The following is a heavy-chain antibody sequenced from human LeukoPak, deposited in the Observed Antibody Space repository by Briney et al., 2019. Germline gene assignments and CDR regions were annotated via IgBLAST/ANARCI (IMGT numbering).Heavy chain of an antibody. Sequence: SETLSLTCTVSGGSISSYYWSWIRQPPGKGLEWIGYIYYSGSTNYNPSLKSRVTISVDTSKNQLSLKLSSVTAADTAVYYCARHLGTSAYSYGMDVWGQGTTDTVSS. V-gene: IGHV4-59*08. CDR3: ARHLGTSAYSYGMDV. J-gene: IGHJ6*02. CDR2: IYYSGST. CDR1: GGSISSYY.